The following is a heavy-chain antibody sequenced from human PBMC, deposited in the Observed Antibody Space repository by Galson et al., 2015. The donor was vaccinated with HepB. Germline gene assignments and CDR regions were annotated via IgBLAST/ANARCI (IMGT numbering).Heavy chain of an antibody. Sequence: SLRLSCAASGLTFSNYGMHWVRQAPGKGLEWVAAIWFDGTNKYYADSVKGRFTVSRDNSKNTMYLQMNNLRAEDTAVYFCARGTGYYASGSHFDYWGQGTLVTVSS. CDR2: IWFDGTNK. CDR3: ARGTGYYASGSHFDY. D-gene: IGHD3-10*01. CDR1: GLTFSNYG. J-gene: IGHJ4*02. V-gene: IGHV3-33*01.